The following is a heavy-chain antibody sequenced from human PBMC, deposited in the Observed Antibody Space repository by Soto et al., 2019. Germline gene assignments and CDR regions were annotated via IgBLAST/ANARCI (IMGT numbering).Heavy chain of an antibody. CDR2: ISYDGSNK. CDR3: AKQVVPHPNAFDI. V-gene: IGHV3-30*18. Sequence: QVQLVESGGGVVQPGGSLRLSCAASGFTFSNYGIHWVRQAPGTGMEWITVISYDGSNKYYSDSVRGRFTISRDKSKNTLYLQMDIHRSEDTAVYYCAKQVVPHPNAFDIWGQGTMVTVSS. D-gene: IGHD2-2*01. J-gene: IGHJ3*02. CDR1: GFTFSNYG.